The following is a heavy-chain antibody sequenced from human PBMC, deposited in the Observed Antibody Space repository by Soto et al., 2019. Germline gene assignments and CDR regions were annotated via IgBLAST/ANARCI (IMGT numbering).Heavy chain of an antibody. CDR2: ISYDGGVT. Sequence: QLQLVESGGGVVQPGKSLRLSCAAYGFTFSTYGMHWVRQAPGKGLEWVALISYDGGVTKYVDSVKGRFTISRDSSTNTLFLQMNSLRAEDTAVYYCAKGRLAYSGSYSVDYWGQGTLVTVSS. D-gene: IGHD1-26*01. CDR3: AKGRLAYSGSYSVDY. CDR1: GFTFSTYG. J-gene: IGHJ4*02. V-gene: IGHV3-30*18.